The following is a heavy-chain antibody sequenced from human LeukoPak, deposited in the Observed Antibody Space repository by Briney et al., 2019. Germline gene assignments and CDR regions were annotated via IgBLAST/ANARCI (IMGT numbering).Heavy chain of an antibody. CDR3: PTWIQLRGFDY. J-gene: IGHJ4*02. CDR2: ISYDGSNK. D-gene: IGHD5-18*01. Sequence: GGSLRLSCAASGFTFSSYAMHWVRQAPGKRLEWVAVISYDGSNKYYADSVKGRFTISRDNSKNTLYLQMNSLRAEDTAVYYCPTWIQLRGFDYWGQGTLVTVSS. V-gene: IGHV3-30-3*01. CDR1: GFTFSSYA.